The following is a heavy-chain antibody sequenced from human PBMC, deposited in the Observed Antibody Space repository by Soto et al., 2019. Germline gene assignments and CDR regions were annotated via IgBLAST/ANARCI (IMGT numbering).Heavy chain of an antibody. Sequence: EVQLVESGGGLVQPGGSLKLSCAASGFTFSGSAMHWVRQASGKGLEWAGRIRSKANSYATAYAASVKGRFTISRDDSKNTAYLQMNSLKTEDTAVYYCTRVTRGALSIAATGFDPWGQGTLVTVSS. J-gene: IGHJ5*02. D-gene: IGHD6-13*01. CDR1: GFTFSGSA. V-gene: IGHV3-73*01. CDR2: IRSKANSYAT. CDR3: TRVTRGALSIAATGFDP.